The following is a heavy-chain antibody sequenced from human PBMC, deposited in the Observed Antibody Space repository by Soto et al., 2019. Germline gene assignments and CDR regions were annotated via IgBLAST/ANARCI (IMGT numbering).Heavy chain of an antibody. V-gene: IGHV3-48*03. D-gene: IGHD2-2*01. Sequence: GGSLRLSCAASGFTFTSYEMNWVRQAPGKGLEWVSSISSSGSTIYYADSVKGRFTISRDNSKNTLYRQMNSLRAEDTAVYYCAPPPDIVVVPAAMFELWGQAALVTV. CDR1: GFTFTSYE. CDR3: APPPDIVVVPAAMFEL. CDR2: ISSSGSTI. J-gene: IGHJ5*02.